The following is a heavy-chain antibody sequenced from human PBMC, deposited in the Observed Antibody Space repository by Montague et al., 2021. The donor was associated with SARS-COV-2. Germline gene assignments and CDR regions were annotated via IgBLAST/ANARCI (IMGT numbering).Heavy chain of an antibody. D-gene: IGHD2-15*01. Sequence: SETLSLTCTVSGDSVKTNLYYWGWIRQPPGKGLEWIGNIYYTGTTYYNPSLKSRVTMSVDTSKNQFSLKLTSVTAADTAVYYCANADGCSSGSCYSPFDSWGQGSLVTVSS. CDR1: GDSVKTNLYY. CDR3: ANADGCSSGSCYSPFDS. V-gene: IGHV4-39*01. CDR2: IYYTGTT. J-gene: IGHJ4*02.